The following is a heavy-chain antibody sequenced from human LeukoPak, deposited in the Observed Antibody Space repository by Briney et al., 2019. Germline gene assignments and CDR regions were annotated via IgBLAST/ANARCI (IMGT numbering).Heavy chain of an antibody. Sequence: GGSLRLSCAASGFTFSSYAMSWVRQAPGKGLEWVSAISGSGGSTYYADSVKGRFTISRDNSKNTAYLQMNSLKTEDTAVYFCSSNPYYYYGLDVWGQGTTVTVSS. V-gene: IGHV3-23*01. CDR1: GFTFSSYA. CDR3: SSNPYYYYGLDV. J-gene: IGHJ6*02. CDR2: ISGSGGST.